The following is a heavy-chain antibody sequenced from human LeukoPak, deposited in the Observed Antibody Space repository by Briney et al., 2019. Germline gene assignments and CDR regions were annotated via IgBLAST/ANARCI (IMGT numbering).Heavy chain of an antibody. V-gene: IGHV3-74*01. CDR2: INSDGSST. D-gene: IGHD6-19*01. Sequence: ASVKVSCKASGGTFSSYWMHWVRQAPGKGLVWVSRINSDGSSTSYADSVKGRSTISRDNAKNTLYLQMNSLRAEDTAVYYCARATKESPYSSGWYDYWGQGTLVTVSS. J-gene: IGHJ4*02. CDR1: GGTFSSYW. CDR3: ARATKESPYSSGWYDY.